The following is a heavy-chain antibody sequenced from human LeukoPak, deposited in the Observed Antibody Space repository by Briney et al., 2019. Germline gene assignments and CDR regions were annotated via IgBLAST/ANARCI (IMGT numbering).Heavy chain of an antibody. V-gene: IGHV3-15*01. CDR1: GFTFSSYA. CDR3: TTDDRHSDDY. D-gene: IGHD3-22*01. CDR2: IKSKTDGETT. Sequence: PGGSLRLSCAASGFTFSSYAMIWVRQAPGKGPEWVGRIKSKTDGETTDYAAPVKGRFTISRDDSKSTLYLQMNSLQTEDTAVYYCTTDDRHSDDYWGQGTLVTVSS. J-gene: IGHJ4*02.